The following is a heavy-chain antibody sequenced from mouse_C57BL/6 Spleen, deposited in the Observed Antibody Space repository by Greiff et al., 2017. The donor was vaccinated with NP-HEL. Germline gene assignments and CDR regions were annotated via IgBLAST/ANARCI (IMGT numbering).Heavy chain of an antibody. D-gene: IGHD1-1*01. CDR2: IHPNSGST. CDR3: ARWYYGSSFFDY. Sequence: QVQLQQPGAELVKPGASVKLSCKASGYTFTSYWMHWVKQRPGQGLEWIGMIHPNSGSTNYNEKFKSKATLTVDKSSSTAYMQLSSLTSEDSAVYYCARWYYGSSFFDYWGQGTTLTVSS. V-gene: IGHV1-64*01. CDR1: GYTFTSYW. J-gene: IGHJ2*01.